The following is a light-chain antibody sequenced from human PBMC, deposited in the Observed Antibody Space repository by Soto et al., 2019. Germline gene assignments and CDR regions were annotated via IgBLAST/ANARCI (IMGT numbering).Light chain of an antibody. Sequence: DIVMTQSPDSLAVSLGERVTINCKSSQSVLYSSNNKNYLAWYQQKPGQPPKLLIYWASTRESGVPDRFSGSGSGTDFTLTISSLQAEDVAVYFCQHYYSPPSTFGQGTKLEIK. CDR3: QHYYSPPST. V-gene: IGKV4-1*01. CDR1: QSVLYSSNNKNY. CDR2: WAS. J-gene: IGKJ2*02.